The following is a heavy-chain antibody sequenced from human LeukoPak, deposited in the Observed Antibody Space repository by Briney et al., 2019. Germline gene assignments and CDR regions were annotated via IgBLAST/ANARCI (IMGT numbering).Heavy chain of an antibody. CDR2: MNPYSGNT. D-gene: IGHD3-10*01. CDR3: ARGAYRDYGSGSYWFDP. J-gene: IGHJ5*02. Sequence: ASVKVSCKASGYTFTIYDINWVRQATGQGLEWMGGMNPYSGNTGYAQKFQGRVTMTRNTSISTAYMELSSLRSEDTAVYYCARGAYRDYGSGSYWFDPWGQGTLVTVSS. V-gene: IGHV1-8*01. CDR1: GYTFTIYD.